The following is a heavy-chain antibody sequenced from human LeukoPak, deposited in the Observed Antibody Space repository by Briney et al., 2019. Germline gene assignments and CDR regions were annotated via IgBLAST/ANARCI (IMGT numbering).Heavy chain of an antibody. J-gene: IGHJ4*02. V-gene: IGHV3-15*01. CDR1: GFSFSTAW. CDR3: TTDFSHFDFSSGFYSY. CDR2: IKANIDGGTT. D-gene: IGHD3-3*01. Sequence: GGSLRLSCAASGFSFSTAWMVWVRQTPGQGLEWVGRIKANIDGGTTDFAAPVKGRFTISRDDVRKMVYLQMNSLKTDDTGVYYCTTDFSHFDFSSGFYSYWGQGTLVADSS.